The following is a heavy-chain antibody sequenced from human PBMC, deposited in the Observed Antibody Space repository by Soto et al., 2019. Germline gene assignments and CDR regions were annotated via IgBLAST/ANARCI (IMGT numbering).Heavy chain of an antibody. CDR3: ARRV. Sequence: EVQVSESGGGLVQPGGSLILSCATSGFTFSNYPMNWVRQAPGKGLEWVSGISAGGDRTYYADSVKGRFTIFRDNSKNSVSLRMNSLRVEDTAVYYCARRVWGQGTLVTVSS. J-gene: IGHJ4*02. CDR2: ISAGGDRT. V-gene: IGHV3-23*01. CDR1: GFTFSNYP.